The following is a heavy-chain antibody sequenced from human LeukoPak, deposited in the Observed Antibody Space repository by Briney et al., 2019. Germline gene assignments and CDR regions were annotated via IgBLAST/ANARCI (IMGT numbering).Heavy chain of an antibody. D-gene: IGHD1-20*01. Sequence: GRPLRLLCAASRFIFSSYTLLWLREAPGKALEGVAVISFAGSNKYYADSVKGRFTISRDNSKNTLYLQMNSLRAEDTAVYYCARDAFNWNYVDYWGQGTLVTVSS. V-gene: IGHV3-30-3*01. J-gene: IGHJ4*02. CDR1: RFIFSSYT. CDR3: ARDAFNWNYVDY. CDR2: ISFAGSNK.